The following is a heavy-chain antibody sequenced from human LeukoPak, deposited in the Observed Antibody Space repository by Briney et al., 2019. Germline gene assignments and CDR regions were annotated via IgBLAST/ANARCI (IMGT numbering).Heavy chain of an antibody. J-gene: IGHJ6*02. Sequence: PGGSLRLSCAASGFAFSSYRMHWVRHAPGKGLVCVSRINSDGSSTNYADSVKGRFTISRDNAKDTLYLHMNSLRAEDSAAYYCTRESRDFWTGYSYNYYGTDVWGQGTTVTVSS. V-gene: IGHV3-74*01. CDR1: GFAFSSYR. D-gene: IGHD3/OR15-3a*01. CDR2: INSDGSST. CDR3: TRESRDFWTGYSYNYYGTDV.